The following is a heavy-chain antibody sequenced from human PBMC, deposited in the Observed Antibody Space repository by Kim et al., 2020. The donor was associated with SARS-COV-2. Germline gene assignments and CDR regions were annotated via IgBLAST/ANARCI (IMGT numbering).Heavy chain of an antibody. J-gene: IGHJ4*02. Sequence: SVKVSCKASGGTFSSYGISWVRQAPGQGLEWMGRIIPSLDVPNYAQEFQGRLTIIADTSTSTAYLDLGSLTSDDTAVYYCARDIYGDYNGFDYWGQGTL. D-gene: IGHD4-17*01. CDR2: IIPSLDVP. CDR1: GGTFSSYG. CDR3: ARDIYGDYNGFDY. V-gene: IGHV1-69*04.